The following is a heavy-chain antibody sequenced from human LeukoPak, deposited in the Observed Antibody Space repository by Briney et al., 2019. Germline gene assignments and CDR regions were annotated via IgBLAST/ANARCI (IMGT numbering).Heavy chain of an antibody. CDR3: ARGLVVPAAIDYFDY. CDR1: GYSISSGYY. V-gene: IGHV4-38-2*02. Sequence: SETLSLTCTVSGYSISSGYYWGWIRQPPGKGLEWIGSIYHSGSTYYNPSLKSRVTLSVDTSKNQFSLKLSSVTAADTAVYYCARGLVVPAAIDYFDYWGQGTLVTVSS. J-gene: IGHJ4*02. CDR2: IYHSGST. D-gene: IGHD2-2*01.